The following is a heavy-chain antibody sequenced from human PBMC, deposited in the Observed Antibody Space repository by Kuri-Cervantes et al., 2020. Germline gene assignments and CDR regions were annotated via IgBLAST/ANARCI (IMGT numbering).Heavy chain of an antibody. J-gene: IGHJ3*02. D-gene: IGHD7-27*01. CDR2: IYYTGGT. CDR1: SGSIISYY. Sequence: SETLSLTCTVSSGSIISYYWSWVRQPPGKGLEWIGYIYYTGGTTYNPSLKSRVTISVDTSKNQFSLKLSSVTAADAAVYYCARGTGDDAFDIRGQGTMVTVSS. CDR3: ARGTGDDAFDI. V-gene: IGHV4-59*01.